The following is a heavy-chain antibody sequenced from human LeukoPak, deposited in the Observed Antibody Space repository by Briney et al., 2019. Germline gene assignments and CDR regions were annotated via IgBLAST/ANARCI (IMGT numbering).Heavy chain of an antibody. J-gene: IGHJ3*02. D-gene: IGHD3-22*01. V-gene: IGHV1-69*04. CDR1: GGTFSSYA. Sequence: GSSVKVSCKASGGTFSSYAISWVRQAPGQGLEWMGRIIPILGIANYAQKFQGRVTITADKSTSTAYMELSSLRSEDTAVYYCARGGSLYYYDSSGSGAFDIWGQGTMVTVSS. CDR2: IIPILGIA. CDR3: ARGGSLYYYDSSGSGAFDI.